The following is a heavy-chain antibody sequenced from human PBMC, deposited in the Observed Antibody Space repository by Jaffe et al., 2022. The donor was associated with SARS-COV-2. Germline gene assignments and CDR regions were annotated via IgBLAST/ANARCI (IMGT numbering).Heavy chain of an antibody. CDR1: GGSFSGYY. V-gene: IGHV4-34*01. CDR2: INHSGST. D-gene: IGHD4-17*01. Sequence: QVQLQQWGAGLLKPSETLSLTCAVYGGSFSGYYWSWIRQPPGKGLEWIGEINHSGSTNYNPSLKSRVTISVDTSKNQFSLKLSSVTAADTAVYYCARKVAPYGDYDPYYYYYMDVWGKGTTVTVSS. J-gene: IGHJ6*03. CDR3: ARKVAPYGDYDPYYYYYMDV.